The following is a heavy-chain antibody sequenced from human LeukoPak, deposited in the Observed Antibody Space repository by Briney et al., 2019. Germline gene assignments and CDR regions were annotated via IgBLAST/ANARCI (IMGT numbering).Heavy chain of an antibody. CDR1: GYTFTSYG. CDR2: ISAYNGNT. Sequence: ASVKVSCKASGYTFTSYGISWVRQAPGQGLEWMGWISAYNGNTNYAQKLQGRVTMTTDTSTSTAYMELRSLRSDDTAVYYCARSGATDGTTGFEYWGQGTLVTVSS. J-gene: IGHJ4*02. D-gene: IGHD1-1*01. V-gene: IGHV1-18*04. CDR3: ARSGATDGTTGFEY.